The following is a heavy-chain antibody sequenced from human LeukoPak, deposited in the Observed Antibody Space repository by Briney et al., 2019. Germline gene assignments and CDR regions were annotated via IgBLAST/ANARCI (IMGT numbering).Heavy chain of an antibody. CDR3: GRDLSTSATWELDH. V-gene: IGHV1-2*02. CDR1: GYTFTGYL. D-gene: IGHD6-25*01. J-gene: IGHJ4*02. Sequence: GASVKVSCKASGYTFTGYLIHWVRQAPGQGLEYMGWINPNTGATEYALKFRGRVTMTRDTSTSTASMELSRLRSDDTAVYLCGRDLSTSATWELDHWGQGTLVTVSS. CDR2: INPNTGAT.